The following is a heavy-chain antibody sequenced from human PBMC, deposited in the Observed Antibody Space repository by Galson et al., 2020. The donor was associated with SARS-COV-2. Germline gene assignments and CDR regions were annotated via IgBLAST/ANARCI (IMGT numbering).Heavy chain of an antibody. CDR2: IYTTTGGT. V-gene: IGHV4-61*02. CDR1: GVTIISCAYY. D-gene: IGHD2-21*02. CDR3: ARESRCDLYFDF. Sequence: SETLSLTCTASGVTIISCAYYWSWIRQPAGKGLEWIGRIYTTTGGTNYNPSLKSRVTISVDTSKNQFSLRLTSVTAADTAVYYCARESRCDLYFDFWGQGTLVTVSS. J-gene: IGHJ4*02.